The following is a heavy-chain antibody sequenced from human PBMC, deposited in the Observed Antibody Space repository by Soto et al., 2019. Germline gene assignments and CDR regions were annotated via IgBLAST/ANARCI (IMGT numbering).Heavy chain of an antibody. CDR1: GGSISSGGYY. V-gene: IGHV4-31*03. D-gene: IGHD2-2*01. CDR3: AGGFGSRTLYYFDY. CDR2: IYYSGST. Sequence: QVQLQESGPGLVKPSQTLSLTCTVSGGSISSGGYYWSWIRQHPGKGLEWIWYIYYSGSTYYNPSLKSRVTTAVDTSKNEFSLKLSSVTAADTAVYYCAGGFGSRTLYYFDYWGQRSLVTVSS. J-gene: IGHJ4*02.